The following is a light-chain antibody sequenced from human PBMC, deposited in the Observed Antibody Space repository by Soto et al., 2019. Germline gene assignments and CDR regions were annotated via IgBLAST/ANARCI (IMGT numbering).Light chain of an antibody. Sequence: EIVMTQSPATLSVSPGERATLSCRASQSVSSNLAWYQQKPGQAPRLLIYGASTRATGIPARFSGSGSGTDFTLTISSLQPEDVATYYCQKCKIAPFTFGGGTKVEMK. V-gene: IGKV3-15*01. J-gene: IGKJ4*01. CDR2: GAS. CDR3: QKCKIAPFT. CDR1: QSVSSN.